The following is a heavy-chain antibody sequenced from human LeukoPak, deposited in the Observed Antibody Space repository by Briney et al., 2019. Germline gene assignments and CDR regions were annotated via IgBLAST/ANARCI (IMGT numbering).Heavy chain of an antibody. CDR3: AIEILLWFGELSYNWFDP. D-gene: IGHD3-10*01. Sequence: SETLSLTCTVSGGSISSYYCGWIRQPPGKGLELIGYIYYSGSTNYNPSRKGRVTISVDTSKNQFSLKLSSVTAADTGVYYCAIEILLWFGELSYNWFDPWGQGTLVTVSS. CDR1: GGSISSYY. J-gene: IGHJ5*02. V-gene: IGHV4-59*01. CDR2: IYYSGST.